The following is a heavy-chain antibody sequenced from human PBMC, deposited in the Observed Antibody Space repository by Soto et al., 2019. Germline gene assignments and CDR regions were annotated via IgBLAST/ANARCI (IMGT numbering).Heavy chain of an antibody. CDR2: MNPNSGNT. D-gene: IGHD5-12*01. J-gene: IGHJ4*02. CDR3: ARVDIVAEYYFDY. Sequence: GASVKVSCKASGYTFTSYYMHWVRQATGQGLEWMGRMNPNSGNTGYAQKFQGRVTMTRNTSISTAYMELSSLRSEDTAVYYCARVDIVAEYYFDYWGQGTLVTVSS. CDR1: GYTFTSYY. V-gene: IGHV1-8*02.